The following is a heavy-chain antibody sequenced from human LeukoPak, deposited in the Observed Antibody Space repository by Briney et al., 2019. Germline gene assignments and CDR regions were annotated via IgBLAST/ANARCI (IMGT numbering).Heavy chain of an antibody. J-gene: IGHJ3*02. Sequence: GGSLRLSCAASGFTFSSYSMNWVRQAPGKGLEWVSSISSSSIYIYYADSVKGRFTVSRDNAKNSLYLQMNSLRVEDTAVYYCARDRAQEGEGFWSDYSIDAFDIWGQGTMVTVSS. D-gene: IGHD3-3*01. CDR1: GFTFSSYS. CDR2: ISSSSIYI. V-gene: IGHV3-21*01. CDR3: ARDRAQEGEGFWSDYSIDAFDI.